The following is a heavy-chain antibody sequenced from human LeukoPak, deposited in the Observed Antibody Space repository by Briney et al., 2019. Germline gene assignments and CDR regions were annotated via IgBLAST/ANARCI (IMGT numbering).Heavy chain of an antibody. V-gene: IGHV5-51*01. CDR1: GYNFAIYW. D-gene: IGHD6-19*01. CDR2: IYPGDSDT. Sequence: GESLKISCQGSGYNFAIYWIAWVRQMPGKGLEWMGIIYPGDSDTRYSPSFQGQVTISADKSIYTAYLQWSTLRASDTAMYYCATQTAVAGTIDYWGQGTLVTVSS. CDR3: ATQTAVAGTIDY. J-gene: IGHJ4*02.